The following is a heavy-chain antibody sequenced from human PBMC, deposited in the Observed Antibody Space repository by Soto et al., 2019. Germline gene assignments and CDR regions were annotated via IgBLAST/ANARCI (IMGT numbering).Heavy chain of an antibody. Sequence: QVQLVKSGGGVVQPGRSLRLSCAASGFTFSSYGMHWVRQAPGKGLEWVAVIWDDGSNKYYADSVKGRFTISRDNSKNTLYLQMNSLRAEYTAVYYCARSGYSGYDSAEPDYWGQGTLVTVSS. CDR3: ARSGYSGYDSAEPDY. V-gene: IGHV3-33*01. CDR1: GFTFSSYG. D-gene: IGHD5-12*01. J-gene: IGHJ4*02. CDR2: IWDDGSNK.